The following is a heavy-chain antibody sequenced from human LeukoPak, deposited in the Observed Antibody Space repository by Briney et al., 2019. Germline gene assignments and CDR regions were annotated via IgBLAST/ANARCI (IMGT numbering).Heavy chain of an antibody. CDR3: AKSQGYCSSTSCRPYSSSWPFNY. J-gene: IGHJ4*02. V-gene: IGHV3-43*02. Sequence: GGSLRLSCAASGFTFDDYAMHWVRQAPGKGLEWVSLISGDGGSTYYADSVKGRFTISRDNSKNSLYLQMNSLRIEDTALYYCAKSQGYCSSTSCRPYSSSWPFNYWGQRTLVTVSS. CDR2: ISGDGGST. D-gene: IGHD2-2*01. CDR1: GFTFDDYA.